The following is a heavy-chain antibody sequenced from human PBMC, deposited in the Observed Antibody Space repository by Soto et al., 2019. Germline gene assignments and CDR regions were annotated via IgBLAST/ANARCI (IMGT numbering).Heavy chain of an antibody. Sequence: SETLSLTCTVSGGSMSSYYWTWIRQPAGEGLEWIGRVYSSGGTHYNPSLKSRVTISIDTSKNQFSLRLLSVTDADTAVYFCARGQRFSDWFDPWGQGTLVTVSS. CDR1: GGSMSSYY. CDR3: ARGQRFSDWFDP. D-gene: IGHD3-3*01. V-gene: IGHV4-4*07. J-gene: IGHJ5*02. CDR2: VYSSGGT.